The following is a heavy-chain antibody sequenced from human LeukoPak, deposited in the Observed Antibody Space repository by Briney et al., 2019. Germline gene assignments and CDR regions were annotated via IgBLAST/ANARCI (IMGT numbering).Heavy chain of an antibody. J-gene: IGHJ3*02. D-gene: IGHD3-10*02. CDR1: GFTFSSYS. V-gene: IGHV3-21*01. CDR3: ARHQITMLGYAFDT. Sequence: GGSLRLSCAASGFTFSSYSMNWVRQAPGKGLEWVSSISSSSSYIYYADSVKGRFTISRDNAKNSLYLQMNSLRAEDTAVYYCARHQITMLGYAFDTWGQGTMVTVSS. CDR2: ISSSSSYI.